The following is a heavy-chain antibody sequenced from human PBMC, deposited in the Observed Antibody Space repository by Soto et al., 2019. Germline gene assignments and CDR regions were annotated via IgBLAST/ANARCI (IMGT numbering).Heavy chain of an antibody. CDR2: IIPIFGTA. D-gene: IGHD3-3*01. CDR3: ARVSDFSNWFDP. V-gene: IGHV1-69*13. Sequence: GASVKFSCKASGGTFSSDAISWLRHAPGQGLEWMGGIIPIFGTANYSQKFQGRVTITADESTRTAYMELSSLRSEDTAVYYCARVSDFSNWFDPWGQGTLVTVSS. J-gene: IGHJ5*02. CDR1: GGTFSSDA.